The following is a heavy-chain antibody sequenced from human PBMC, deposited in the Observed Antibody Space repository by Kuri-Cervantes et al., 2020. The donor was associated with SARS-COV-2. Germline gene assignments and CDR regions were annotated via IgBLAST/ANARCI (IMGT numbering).Heavy chain of an antibody. CDR1: GGSIHSSPYY. CDR3: ALVAVYYDSSGYYYWFDP. J-gene: IGHJ5*02. Sequence: GSLRLSCTVSGGSIHSSPYYWGWIRQPPGQGLEWIGSIYYSANTYFNPSLKSRVTISVDTSKNQFSLKLSSVTAADTAVYYCALVAVYYDSSGYYYWFDPWGQGTLVTVSS. V-gene: IGHV4-39*07. CDR2: IYYSANT. D-gene: IGHD3-22*01.